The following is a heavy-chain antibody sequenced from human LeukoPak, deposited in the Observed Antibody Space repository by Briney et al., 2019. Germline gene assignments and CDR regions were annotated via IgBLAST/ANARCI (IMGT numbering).Heavy chain of an antibody. V-gene: IGHV3-48*03. D-gene: IGHD5-18*01. CDR3: ARTYNGYSFDY. CDR2: ISSSGSTI. CDR1: GFPFSSYE. Sequence: GGSLRLSCAASGFPFSSYEMNWVRQAPGKGLEWVSYISSSGSTIYYADSVKGRFTISRDNAKNSLYLQVNSLRAEDTAVYYCARTYNGYSFDYWGQGTLVTVSS. J-gene: IGHJ4*02.